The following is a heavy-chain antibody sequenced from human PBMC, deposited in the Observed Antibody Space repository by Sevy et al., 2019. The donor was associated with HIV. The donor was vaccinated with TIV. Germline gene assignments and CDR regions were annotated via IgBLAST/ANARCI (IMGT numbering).Heavy chain of an antibody. V-gene: IGHV3-15*01. Sequence: GGSLRLSCAASGFTFSNAWMSWVRQAPGKGLEWVGRIKSKTDGGTTDYAAPVKGRFTISRDDSKNTLYLQMNSLKTEDTAVYYCTTDVSSGYYYGYCYYGMDVWGQGTTVTVSS. CDR3: TTDVSSGYYYGYCYYGMDV. CDR1: GFTFSNAW. D-gene: IGHD3-22*01. J-gene: IGHJ6*02. CDR2: IKSKTDGGTT.